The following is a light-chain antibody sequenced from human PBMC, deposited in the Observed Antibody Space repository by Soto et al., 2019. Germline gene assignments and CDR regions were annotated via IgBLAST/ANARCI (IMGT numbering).Light chain of an antibody. V-gene: IGKV3-20*01. J-gene: IGKJ4*01. CDR2: TAS. CDR1: HVVSSSY. CDR3: QQYDRSPST. Sequence: VLSQPPRTLSLSPGVRATLSCRASHVVSSSYLAWYQHKPGQAPRLVIYTASSRATGIPDRFSGSGSGTDFTLTISRLEPEDFAVYYCQQYDRSPSTFGGGTKV.